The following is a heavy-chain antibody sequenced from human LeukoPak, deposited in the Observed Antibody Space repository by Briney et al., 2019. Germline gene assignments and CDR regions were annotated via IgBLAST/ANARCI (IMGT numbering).Heavy chain of an antibody. CDR3: ATWRFDS. CDR2: TFYTSKWYN. Sequence: SQTLSLTCAISGDSVSSKNAAWNWIRQSPSRGLEWLGRTFYTSKWYNEYAVSVKSRISINPDTSKNQVSLQLSSVTPEDSAVYYCATWRFDSWGQGTLVTVSS. CDR1: GDSVSSKNAA. D-gene: IGHD1-1*01. V-gene: IGHV6-1*01. J-gene: IGHJ4*02.